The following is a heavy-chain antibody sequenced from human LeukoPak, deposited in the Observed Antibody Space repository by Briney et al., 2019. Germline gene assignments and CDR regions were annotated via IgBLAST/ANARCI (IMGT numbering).Heavy chain of an antibody. D-gene: IGHD3-16*01. CDR1: GFTFSSYS. V-gene: IGHV3-48*02. CDR2: ISSSSSTI. CDR3: VKGGSISHNWFDS. Sequence: PGGSLRLSCAASGFTFSSYSMNWVRQAPGKGLEWVSYISSSSSTIYYADSVKGRFTISRDNAKNSLYLQMNSLRDEDTAIYYCVKGGSISHNWFDSWGQGTLVTVSS. J-gene: IGHJ5*01.